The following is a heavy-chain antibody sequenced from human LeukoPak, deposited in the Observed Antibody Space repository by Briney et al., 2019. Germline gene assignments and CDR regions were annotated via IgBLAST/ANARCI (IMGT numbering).Heavy chain of an antibody. V-gene: IGHV3-74*01. CDR1: EITFSKYW. D-gene: IGHD3/OR15-3a*01. CDR3: TRESRDFWTGYSYNYYGMDV. Sequence: GGSLRLSCPVSEITFSKYWIHWVRQAPGKGLLWVSRISSDWTTTTYADFVKGRFTISRDDAKNTVYLQMNSLRAEDTAVYYCTRESRDFWTGYSYNYYGMDVWGQGTTVTVSS. CDR2: ISSDWTTT. J-gene: IGHJ6*02.